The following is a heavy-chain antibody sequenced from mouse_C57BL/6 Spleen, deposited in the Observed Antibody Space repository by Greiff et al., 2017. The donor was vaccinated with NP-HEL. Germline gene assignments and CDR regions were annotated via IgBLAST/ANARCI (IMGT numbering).Heavy chain of an antibody. V-gene: IGHV5-4*01. J-gene: IGHJ1*03. CDR3: ARADGYFDV. Sequence: EVQRVESGGGLVKPGGSLKLSCAASGFTFSSYAMSWVRQTPEKRLEWVATISDGGSYTYYPDNVKGRFTISRDNAKNNLYLQMSHLKSEDTAMYYCARADGYFDVWGTGTTVTVSS. CDR1: GFTFSSYA. CDR2: ISDGGSYT.